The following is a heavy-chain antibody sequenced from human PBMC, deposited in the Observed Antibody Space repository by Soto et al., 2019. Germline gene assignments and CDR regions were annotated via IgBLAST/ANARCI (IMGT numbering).Heavy chain of an antibody. V-gene: IGHV3-23*01. CDR1: GFTFSSYA. Sequence: PGGSLRLSCAASGFTFSSYAMSWVRQAPGKGLEWVSAISGSGGSTYYADSVKGRFTISRDNSKNTLYLQMNSLRAEDTAVYYCAKDGIAAAGPFVSFDIWGQGTMVTVSS. CDR2: ISGSGGST. CDR3: AKDGIAAAGPFVSFDI. D-gene: IGHD6-13*01. J-gene: IGHJ3*02.